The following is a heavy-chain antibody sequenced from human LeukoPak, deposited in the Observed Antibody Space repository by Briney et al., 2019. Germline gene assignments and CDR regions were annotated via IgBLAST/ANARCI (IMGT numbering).Heavy chain of an antibody. CDR3: ARSLRQWLGSVTTSFDY. V-gene: IGHV3-30*04. Sequence: GRSLRLSCAASGFTFSSYAMHWVRQAPGKGLEWVAVISYDGSNKYYADSVKGRFTISRDDSKNTLYLQMNSLRAEDTAVYYCARSLRQWLGSVTTSFDYWGQGTLVTVSS. CDR2: ISYDGSNK. D-gene: IGHD6-19*01. J-gene: IGHJ4*02. CDR1: GFTFSSYA.